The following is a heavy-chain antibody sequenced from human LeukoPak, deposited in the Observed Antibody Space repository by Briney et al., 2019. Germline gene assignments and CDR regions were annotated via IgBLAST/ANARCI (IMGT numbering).Heavy chain of an antibody. J-gene: IGHJ4*02. V-gene: IGHV3-23*01. CDR3: AKGADSRVYDSSGYYSRGGSCYFDY. Sequence: AGGSLRLSCAASGFTFSSYAMSWVRQAPGKGLEWVPAISGSGGSTYYADSVKGRFTISRDNSKNTLYLQMNSLRAEDTAVYYCAKGADSRVYDSSGYYSRGGSCYFDYWGQGTLVTVSS. D-gene: IGHD3-22*01. CDR1: GFTFSSYA. CDR2: ISGSGGST.